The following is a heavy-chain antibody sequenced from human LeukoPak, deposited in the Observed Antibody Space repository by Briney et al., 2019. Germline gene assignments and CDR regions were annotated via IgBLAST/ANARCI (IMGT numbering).Heavy chain of an antibody. CDR1: GGPISSYY. J-gene: IGHJ3*02. D-gene: IGHD3-16*02. V-gene: IGHV4-59*01. CDR3: ATARLRYNAFDI. Sequence: PSEPLSLTCTVSGGPISSYYWSWIRKPPGKGLEGIGYIYYSGSTNYNPSLKSRVPLPVNTPQNQFFLKLCSVYAADTAVYYCATARLRYNAFDIWGQGTMVTVPS. CDR2: IYYSGST.